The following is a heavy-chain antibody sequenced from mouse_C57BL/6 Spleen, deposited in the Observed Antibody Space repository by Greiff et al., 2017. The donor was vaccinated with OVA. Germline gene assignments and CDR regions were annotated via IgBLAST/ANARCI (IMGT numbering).Heavy chain of an antibody. CDR2: IYPGDGDT. V-gene: IGHV1-82*01. Sequence: QVQLQQSGPELVKPGASVKISCKASGYAFSSSWMNWVKQRPGKGLEWIGRIYPGDGDTNYNGKFKGKATLTADKSSSTAYMQLSSLTSEDSAVYFCARSGAGLYAMDYWGQGTSVTVSS. CDR1: GYAFSSSW. J-gene: IGHJ4*01. CDR3: ARSGAGLYAMDY. D-gene: IGHD3-1*01.